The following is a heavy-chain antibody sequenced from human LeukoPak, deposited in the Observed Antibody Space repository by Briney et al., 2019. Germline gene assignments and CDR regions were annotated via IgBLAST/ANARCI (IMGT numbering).Heavy chain of an antibody. J-gene: IGHJ4*02. CDR3: ARDGWELLHFDY. V-gene: IGHV1-2*06. D-gene: IGHD1-26*01. Sequence: ASVKVSCKASGYTFTGYYMHWVRQAPGQGLEWMGRINPNSGGTNYAQKFQGGVTMTRDTSISTAYMELSRLRSDDTAVYYCARDGWELLHFDYWGQGTLVTVSS. CDR2: INPNSGGT. CDR1: GYTFTGYY.